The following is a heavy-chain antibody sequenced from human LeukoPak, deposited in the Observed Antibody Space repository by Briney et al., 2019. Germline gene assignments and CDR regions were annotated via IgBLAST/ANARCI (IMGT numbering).Heavy chain of an antibody. CDR1: GFTFSSYG. Sequence: GGSLRLSCAASGFTFSSYGMHWVRQAPGKGLEWVAVISYDGSNKYYADSVKGRFTISRDNSKNTLYLQMNSLRAEDTAVYYCAKESRAVAHNWSDPWGQGTLVTVSS. J-gene: IGHJ5*02. V-gene: IGHV3-30*18. CDR3: AKESRAVAHNWSDP. D-gene: IGHD6-19*01. CDR2: ISYDGSNK.